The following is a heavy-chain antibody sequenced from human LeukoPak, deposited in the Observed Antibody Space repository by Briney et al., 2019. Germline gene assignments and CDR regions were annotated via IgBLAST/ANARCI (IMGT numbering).Heavy chain of an antibody. Sequence: ASVKVSCKASGGTFTSYGISWVRQAPGQGLEWMGWISAYNGNTNYAQKLQGRVTMTTDTSTSTAYMELSRLRSDDTAVYYCARYPSRRNHFVMDVWGQGTTVTVSS. CDR1: GGTFTSYG. D-gene: IGHD1-14*01. J-gene: IGHJ6*02. CDR2: ISAYNGNT. CDR3: ARYPSRRNHFVMDV. V-gene: IGHV1-18*01.